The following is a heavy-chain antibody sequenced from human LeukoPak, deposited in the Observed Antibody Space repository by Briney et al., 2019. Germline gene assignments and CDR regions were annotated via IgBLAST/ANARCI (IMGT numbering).Heavy chain of an antibody. Sequence: SETLSLTCAVSGVSFDDYYWARVRQTPGKGLEWIGEINHSGYTNDSPSLKSRVTLSIDTSRKQFSLDLRSVTVADAGIYFCTRMTTGHDYWGQGTLVTVSS. D-gene: IGHD4-17*01. J-gene: IGHJ4*02. CDR1: GVSFDDYY. CDR2: INHSGYT. CDR3: TRMTTGHDY. V-gene: IGHV4-34*01.